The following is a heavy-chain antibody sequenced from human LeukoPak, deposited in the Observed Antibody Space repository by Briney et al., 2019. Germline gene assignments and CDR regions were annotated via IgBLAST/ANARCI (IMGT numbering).Heavy chain of an antibody. CDR3: ARDREGDPIRIYDFWNARNWFDP. V-gene: IGHV3-21*01. CDR1: GFTFSSYS. Sequence: PGGSLRLSCAASGFTFSSYSMNWVRQAPGKGLEWVSSISSSSSYIYYADSVKGRFTISRDNAKNSLYLQMNSLRAEDTAVYYCARDREGDPIRIYDFWNARNWFDPWGQGTLVTVSS. CDR2: ISSSSSYI. D-gene: IGHD3-3*01. J-gene: IGHJ5*02.